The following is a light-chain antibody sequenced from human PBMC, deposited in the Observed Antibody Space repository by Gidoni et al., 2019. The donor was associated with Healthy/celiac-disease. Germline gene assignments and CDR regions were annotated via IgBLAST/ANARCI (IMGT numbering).Light chain of an antibody. Sequence: QPLLPQPPSASGTPGPRVTLSCSGSSSNIGSNTVNWYQQLPGTAPKLLIYSNNQRPSGVPDRFSGSKSGTSASLAISGLQSEDEADYYCAAWDDSLNGVVFGGGTKLTVL. CDR3: AAWDDSLNGVV. V-gene: IGLV1-44*01. CDR2: SNN. J-gene: IGLJ2*01. CDR1: SSNIGSNT.